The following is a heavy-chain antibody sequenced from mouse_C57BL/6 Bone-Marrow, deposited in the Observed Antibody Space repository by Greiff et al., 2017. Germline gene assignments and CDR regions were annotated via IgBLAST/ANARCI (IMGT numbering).Heavy chain of an antibody. Sequence: VQLQQPGAELVKPGASVKVSCKASGYTFTSYWMHWVKQRPGQGLEWIGRIHPSDGDTNYNQKFKGKATLTVDKSSSTAYMQLSSLTSEDSAVYYCARDSSGYGWFAYWGQGTMVTVSA. CDR1: GYTFTSYW. CDR3: ARDSSGYGWFAY. V-gene: IGHV1-74*01. D-gene: IGHD3-2*02. J-gene: IGHJ3*01. CDR2: IHPSDGDT.